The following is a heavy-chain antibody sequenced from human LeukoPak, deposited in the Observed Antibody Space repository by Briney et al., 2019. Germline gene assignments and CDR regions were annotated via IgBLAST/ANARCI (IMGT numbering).Heavy chain of an antibody. D-gene: IGHD3-10*01. J-gene: IGHJ4*02. CDR2: ISAYNGNT. V-gene: IGHV1-18*01. Sequence: GASVKVSCKASGYTFTNYGLTWVRQAPGQGLEWMGWISAYNGNTNYAQKLQGRVTMTTDTSTSTAYMELRSLRSDDTAVYYCAREGAYYYGSGGYPNGDYWGQGTLVTVSS. CDR1: GYTFTNYG. CDR3: AREGAYYYGSGGYPNGDY.